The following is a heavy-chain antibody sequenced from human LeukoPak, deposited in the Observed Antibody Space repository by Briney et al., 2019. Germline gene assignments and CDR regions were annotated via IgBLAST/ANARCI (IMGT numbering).Heavy chain of an antibody. J-gene: IGHJ4*02. Sequence: GGSLRLSCAASGFTFSTYVMIWVRQAPGKGLEWVSAITGTGGDTYYADSAKGRFTISRDNSKNTLYLQMNSLRVEDTAVYYCAKGSRDSRPYYFDYWGQGTLVTVSS. CDR1: GFTFSTYV. D-gene: IGHD5-24*01. CDR3: AKGSRDSRPYYFDY. CDR2: ITGTGGDT. V-gene: IGHV3-23*01.